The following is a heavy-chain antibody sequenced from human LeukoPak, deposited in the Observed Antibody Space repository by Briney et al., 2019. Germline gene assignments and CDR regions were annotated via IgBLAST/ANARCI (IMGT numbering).Heavy chain of an antibody. CDR1: GGSISSYY. V-gene: IGHV4-4*07. Sequence: PSETLSLTCIVSGGSISSYYWSWTRQPAGKGLEWIGRIYTSGSTNYNPSLKSRVTMSVDTPKNQFSLKLSSVTAADTAVYYCAREGELLKGFDYWGQGTLVTVSS. CDR2: IYTSGST. D-gene: IGHD3-10*01. CDR3: AREGELLKGFDY. J-gene: IGHJ4*02.